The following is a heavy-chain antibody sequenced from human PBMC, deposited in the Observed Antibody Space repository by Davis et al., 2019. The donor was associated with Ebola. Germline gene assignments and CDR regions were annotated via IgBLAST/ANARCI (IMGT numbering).Heavy chain of an antibody. CDR3: AREVDGDMGY. CDR2: MNPNSGNT. CDR1: GYTFTCYD. J-gene: IGHJ4*02. V-gene: IGHV1-8*03. Sequence: ASVKVSCKASGYTFTCYDINWVRRATGQGLEWMGWMNPNSGNTGYAQKFQGRVTITRNTSISTAYMELSSLRSEDTAVYYCAREVDGDMGYWGQGTLVTVSS. D-gene: IGHD4-17*01.